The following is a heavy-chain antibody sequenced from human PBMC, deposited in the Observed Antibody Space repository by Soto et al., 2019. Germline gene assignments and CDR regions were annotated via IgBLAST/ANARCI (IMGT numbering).Heavy chain of an antibody. V-gene: IGHV4-59*01. CDR1: GSSIRNYY. CDR3: TRVGGYYGDYPNFDY. CDR2: IYYSGST. J-gene: IGHJ4*02. Sequence: QLQLKESGPGLVKPSETLSLTCSVSGSSIRNYYWSWIRQPPGKGLEWIGNIYYSGSTNYNPSLKGRVFISVDSSRRQLSLRLNSLTAADTAVYYCTRVGGYYGDYPNFDYWGQGALVTVSS. D-gene: IGHD4-17*01.